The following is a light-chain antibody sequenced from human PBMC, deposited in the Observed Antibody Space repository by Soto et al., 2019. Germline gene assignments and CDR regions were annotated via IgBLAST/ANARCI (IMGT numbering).Light chain of an antibody. CDR3: QQYGSSPQT. CDR1: QSVNSNY. CDR2: GAS. V-gene: IGKV3-20*01. J-gene: IGKJ2*01. Sequence: EIVMTQSPATLSVSPGERATLSCRASQSVNSNYLAWYQQKAGQAPRLLIYGASSRATGIPDRFSGAGSGTDFTLTISRLEPEDFAVYYCQQYGSSPQTFGQGTKLEIK.